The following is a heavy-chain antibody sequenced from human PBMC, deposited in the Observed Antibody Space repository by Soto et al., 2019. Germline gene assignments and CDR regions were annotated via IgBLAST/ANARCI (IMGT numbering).Heavy chain of an antibody. CDR3: ARESGSIAARPGWFDP. CDR2: IIPIFGTA. D-gene: IGHD6-6*01. J-gene: IGHJ5*02. CDR1: GGTFSSYA. Sequence: GASVKVSCKASGGTFSSYAISWVRQAPGQGLEWMGGIIPIFGTANYAQKFQGRVTITADESTSTAYMELSSLRSEDTAVYYCARESGSIAARPGWFDPWGQGTLVTV. V-gene: IGHV1-69*13.